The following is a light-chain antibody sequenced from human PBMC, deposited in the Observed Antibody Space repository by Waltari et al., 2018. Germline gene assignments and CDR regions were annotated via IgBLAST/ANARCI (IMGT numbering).Light chain of an antibody. V-gene: IGLV1-40*01. CDR3: QSYDSSLSGWRV. J-gene: IGLJ1*01. CDR1: SSTIGSDSD. CDR2: DTT. Sequence: QSVLTQPPSVSGAPGQRVTISCTGGSSTIGSDSDVHWYQQLPGTAPKLLIFDTTNRPSGVPNRFSGSKSGTSAFLAITGLQPEDEADYYCQSYDSSLSGWRVFGTGTKVTVL.